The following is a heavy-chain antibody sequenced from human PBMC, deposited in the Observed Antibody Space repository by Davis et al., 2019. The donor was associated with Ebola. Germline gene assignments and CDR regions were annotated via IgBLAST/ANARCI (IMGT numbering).Heavy chain of an antibody. J-gene: IGHJ3*02. CDR2: IWYDGSNK. V-gene: IGHV3-33*01. Sequence: PGGSLRLSCAASGFTFSSYGMHWVRQAPGKGLEWVAVIWYDGSNKYYADSVKGRFTISRDNSKNTLYLQMNSLRAEDTAVYYCAREGVVPAATAIDAFDIWGQGTMVTVSS. CDR1: GFTFSSYG. CDR3: AREGVVPAATAIDAFDI. D-gene: IGHD2-2*01.